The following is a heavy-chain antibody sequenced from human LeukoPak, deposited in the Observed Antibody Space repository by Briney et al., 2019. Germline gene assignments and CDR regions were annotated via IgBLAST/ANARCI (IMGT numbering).Heavy chain of an antibody. Sequence: PGGSLRLSCAASGFTFSSYAMHWVRQAPGKGLEWVAVISYDGSNKYYADSVKGRFTIYRDNSKNTLYLQMNSLRAEDTAVYYCASTQSPGVVVPAAIDDYWGQGALVTVSS. V-gene: IGHV3-30-3*01. CDR3: ASTQSPGVVVPAAIDDY. D-gene: IGHD2-2*01. J-gene: IGHJ4*02. CDR1: GFTFSSYA. CDR2: ISYDGSNK.